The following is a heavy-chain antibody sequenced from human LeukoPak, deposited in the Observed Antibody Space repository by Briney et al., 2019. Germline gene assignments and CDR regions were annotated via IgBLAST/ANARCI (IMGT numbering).Heavy chain of an antibody. V-gene: IGHV3-7*01. D-gene: IGHD5-12*01. CDR1: EFTFRMYW. CDR3: ASSPITMHDGFDI. J-gene: IGHJ3*02. Sequence: PGGSLRLSCAAYEFTFRMYWMSWVRQAPGKGLEWVANIKQDGGEKYYVDAVKGRFTISRDNAKNSLYLEMNSLRDEDTAVYYCASSPITMHDGFDIWGQGTMVTVSS. CDR2: IKQDGGEK.